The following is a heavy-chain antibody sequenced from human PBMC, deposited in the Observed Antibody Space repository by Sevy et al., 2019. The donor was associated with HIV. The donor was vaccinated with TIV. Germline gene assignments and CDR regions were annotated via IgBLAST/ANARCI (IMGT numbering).Heavy chain of an antibody. CDR2: ISGSGGST. J-gene: IGHJ6*03. V-gene: IGHV3-23*01. CDR3: AKDGYYYYYYMDV. Sequence: GGSLRLSCAASGFTFSSYAMSWVRQAPGKGLEWVSAISGSGGSTYYADSVKGRFTISRDNSKNTLYLQMNGLRAEDTAVYYYAKDGYYYYYYMDVWGKGTTVTVSS. CDR1: GFTFSSYA.